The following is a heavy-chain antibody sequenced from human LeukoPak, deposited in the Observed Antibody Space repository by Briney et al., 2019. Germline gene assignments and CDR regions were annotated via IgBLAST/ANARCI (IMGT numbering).Heavy chain of an antibody. CDR1: GFTFSDYS. J-gene: IGHJ5*02. CDR3: ARGQLWQTGWFDP. CDR2: ISSTSSYI. Sequence: GGSLRLSCAASGFTFSDYSMHWVRQAPGKGLEWGSCISSTSSYIYYADSVRGRFTISRDNAKNSLYLQMNSLRAEDTAVYYCARGQLWQTGWFDPWGQGTLVTVSS. V-gene: IGHV3-21*01. D-gene: IGHD5-18*01.